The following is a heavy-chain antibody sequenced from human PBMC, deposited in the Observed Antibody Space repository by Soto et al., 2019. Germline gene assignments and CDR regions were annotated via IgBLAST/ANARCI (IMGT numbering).Heavy chain of an antibody. V-gene: IGHV4-61*01. D-gene: IGHD3-3*01. CDR3: ARDFAYFET. CDR2: VYHTVRT. Sequence: SETLSLTCTVSGGSFKSGSYSWSWIRQPPGKGLEWIGYVYHTVRTGYNPSLKSRVSISMDTSKNQFSLNLDSVTAADTAVYFCARDFAYFETWGQGTIVSVSS. J-gene: IGHJ4*02. CDR1: GGSFKSGSYS.